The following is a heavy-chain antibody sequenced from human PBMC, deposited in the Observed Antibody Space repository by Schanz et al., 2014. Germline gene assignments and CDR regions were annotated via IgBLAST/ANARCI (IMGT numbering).Heavy chain of an antibody. Sequence: QVRLVQSGAELKMPGASVKVSCKASGYSFTGYYMNWVRQAPGQGLEWMGRINPNSGGTNYAQKFQGRVTMTRDTSISTAYMELTRLTSDDTAVYYCATPSSAEHYWGQGTLVTVSS. CDR1: GYSFTGYY. V-gene: IGHV1-2*06. J-gene: IGHJ4*02. D-gene: IGHD1-26*01. CDR2: INPNSGGT. CDR3: ATPSSAEHY.